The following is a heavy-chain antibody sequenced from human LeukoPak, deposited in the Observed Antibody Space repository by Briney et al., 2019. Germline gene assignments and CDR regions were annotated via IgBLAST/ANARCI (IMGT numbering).Heavy chain of an antibody. CDR1: GFTFSRYW. CDR3: ARDFGTIVVVTAIVD. Sequence: GGSLRLSCAVSGFTFSRYWMSWVRQAPGKGLEWVANINPDGSEKYYVDSVKGRFTISRDNAKNSLYLQTNSLRAEDTAVYYCARDFGTIVVVTAIVDWGQGTLVTVSS. J-gene: IGHJ4*02. V-gene: IGHV3-7*01. D-gene: IGHD2-21*02. CDR2: INPDGSEK.